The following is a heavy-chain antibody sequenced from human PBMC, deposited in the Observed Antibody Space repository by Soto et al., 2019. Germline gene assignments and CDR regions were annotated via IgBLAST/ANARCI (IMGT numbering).Heavy chain of an antibody. V-gene: IGHV4-59*01. CDR3: ARISGLGEVSPYFDH. D-gene: IGHD3-16*01. CDR1: RGSISNYF. J-gene: IGHJ4*02. CDR2: ISYSGTT. Sequence: LSLTSTVSRGSISNYFWTWIRQPPGRGLEWIGYISYSGTTNYNASLKSRVTISVDTSANQFSLRVRSVTAADTAVYYCARISGLGEVSPYFDHWGQGALVTVSS.